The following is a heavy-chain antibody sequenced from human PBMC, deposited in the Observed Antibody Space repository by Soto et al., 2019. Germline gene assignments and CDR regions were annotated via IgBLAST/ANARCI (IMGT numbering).Heavy chain of an antibody. V-gene: IGHV3-11*06. CDR2: ISSSSSYT. CDR3: ARDGCTNGVCYLVPDY. CDR1: GFTFSDYY. D-gene: IGHD2-8*01. J-gene: IGHJ4*02. Sequence: GGSLRLSCAASGFTFSDYYMSWIRQAPGKRLEWVSYISSSSSYTNYADPVKGRFTISRDNAKNSLYLQMNRLRAEDTAVYYCARDGCTNGVCYLVPDYWGQGTLVTVSS.